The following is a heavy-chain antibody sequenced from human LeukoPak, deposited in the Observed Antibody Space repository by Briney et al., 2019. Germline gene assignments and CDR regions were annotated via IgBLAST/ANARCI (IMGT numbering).Heavy chain of an antibody. V-gene: IGHV4-39*07. CDR3: ARVCPRIGYCSSTMDV. J-gene: IGHJ6*03. Sequence: PSETLSLTCTVSGGSISSSSYYWGWIRQPPGKGLEWIGSIYYSGSTYYNPSLKSRVTISVDTSKNQFSLKLSSVTAADTAVYYCARVCPRIGYCSSTMDVWGKGTTVTVSS. CDR1: GGSISSSSYY. CDR2: IYYSGST. D-gene: IGHD2-2*01.